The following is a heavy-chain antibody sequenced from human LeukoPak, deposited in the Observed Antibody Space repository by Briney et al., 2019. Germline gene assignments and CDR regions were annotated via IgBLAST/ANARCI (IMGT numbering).Heavy chain of an antibody. CDR2: IIPILGIA. V-gene: IGHV1-69*04. D-gene: IGHD5-12*01. J-gene: IGHJ4*02. Sequence: ASVKVSCKPSGGTFCSYAISEVRQALGQGLEWMGRIIPILGIANYAQKFQGRVTITADKSTSTAYMELSSLRSEDTAVYYCAREGSGYEPSYDYWGQGTLVTVSS. CDR3: AREGSGYEPSYDY. CDR1: GGTFCSYA.